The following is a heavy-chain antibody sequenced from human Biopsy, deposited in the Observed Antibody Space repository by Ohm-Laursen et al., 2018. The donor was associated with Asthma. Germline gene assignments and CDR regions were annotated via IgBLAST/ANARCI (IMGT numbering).Heavy chain of an antibody. Sequence: TLSLTCTVSGGSISSSSYYWGWIRRPPGKGLEFIGTIYYSGSTYYNPSLKSRVTLSVDASKNQFSLNLTSVTAADTAVYYCVSPPGYWGQGTRVTVSS. CDR1: GGSISSSSYY. CDR3: VSPPGY. CDR2: IYYSGST. V-gene: IGHV4-39*01. J-gene: IGHJ4*02.